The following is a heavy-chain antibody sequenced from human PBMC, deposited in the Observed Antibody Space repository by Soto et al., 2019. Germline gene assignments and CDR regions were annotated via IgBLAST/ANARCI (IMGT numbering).Heavy chain of an antibody. D-gene: IGHD6-19*01. CDR2: ISYDGSNK. CDR1: GFIFSSYG. CDR3: AKEMAVAAFY. J-gene: IGHJ4*02. Sequence: ESGGGVVQPGRSLRLSCAASGFIFSSYGMHWVRQAPGKGLEWVAVISYDGSNKYYADSVKGRFTISRDNSINTLYLQMNSLRVEDTAVYYCAKEMAVAAFYWGQGTLVSVSS. V-gene: IGHV3-30*18.